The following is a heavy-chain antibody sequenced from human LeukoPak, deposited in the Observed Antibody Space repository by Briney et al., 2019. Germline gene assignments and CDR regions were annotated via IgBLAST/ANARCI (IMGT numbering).Heavy chain of an antibody. CDR3: ARQGAVGGTHHYYGLDV. CDR2: IYSSGST. J-gene: IGHJ6*02. V-gene: IGHV4-59*08. CDR1: GFSISGFF. D-gene: IGHD6-19*01. Sequence: PSETLSLTCTVSGFSISGFFWSWIRQPPGKGLEWIAYIYSSGSTNYSPTLNGRVTISEDTSKNQFSMNLRSAIAEDTAVYYCARQGAVGGTHHYYGLDVWGQGITVTVS.